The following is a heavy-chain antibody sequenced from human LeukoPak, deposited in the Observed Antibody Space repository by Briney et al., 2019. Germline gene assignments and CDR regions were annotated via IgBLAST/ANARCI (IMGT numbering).Heavy chain of an antibody. J-gene: IGHJ4*02. CDR3: ARGEGYSGSYLY. Sequence: PGGSLRLSCAASGFTFSSYAMHWVRQAPGKGLEWVAVISYDGSNKYYADSVKGRFTIPRDNSKNTLYLQMNSLRAEDTAVYHCARGEGYSGSYLYWGQGTLVTVSS. CDR2: ISYDGSNK. CDR1: GFTFSSYA. D-gene: IGHD1-26*01. V-gene: IGHV3-30-3*01.